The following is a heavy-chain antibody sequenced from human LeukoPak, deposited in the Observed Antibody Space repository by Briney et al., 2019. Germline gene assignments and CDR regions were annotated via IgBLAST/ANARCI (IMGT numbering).Heavy chain of an antibody. V-gene: IGHV3-7*04. CDR3: ARGGGLDV. J-gene: IGHJ6*02. Sequence: PRGSLRLSCEASGFTLSSYWTSWARQAPGDGLEWVASLNRNGNMNYYVDSVKGRFTISRDNAKNSLYLQMSNLRAEDTAVYFCARGGGLDVWGQGATVTVSS. CDR1: GFTLSSYW. CDR2: LNRNGNMN.